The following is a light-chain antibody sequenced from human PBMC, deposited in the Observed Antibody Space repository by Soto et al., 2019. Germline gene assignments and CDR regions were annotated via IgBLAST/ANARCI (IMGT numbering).Light chain of an antibody. CDR2: DVT. V-gene: IGLV2-11*01. Sequence: VLTQPRSVSGSPGQSVTISCTGTSSDVGGHNYVSWYQQHPGKAPQLMIYDVTKRPSGVPDRFSGSKSGSTASLTISGLQAEDEADYYCCSYAGSYTYVFGTGTKVTVL. CDR3: CSYAGSYTYV. CDR1: SSDVGGHNY. J-gene: IGLJ1*01.